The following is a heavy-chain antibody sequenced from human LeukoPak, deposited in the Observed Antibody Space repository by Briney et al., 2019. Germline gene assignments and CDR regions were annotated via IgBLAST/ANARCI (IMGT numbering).Heavy chain of an antibody. Sequence: GGSLRLSCAASGFTFDIYAMSWVRQAPGKGPEWVASMCGSAGCTYYADSVKGRFTISRVNSKNRLYLQMNSLRAEDTAIYNCARDRPNYYESNGHYYRRDGDYWGQGTLVTVSS. V-gene: IGHV3-23*01. J-gene: IGHJ4*02. CDR2: MCGSAGCT. CDR3: ARDRPNYYESNGHYYRRDGDY. CDR1: GFTFDIYA. D-gene: IGHD3-22*01.